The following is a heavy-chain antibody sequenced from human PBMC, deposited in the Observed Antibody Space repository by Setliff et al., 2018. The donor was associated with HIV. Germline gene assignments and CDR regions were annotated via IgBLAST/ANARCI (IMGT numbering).Heavy chain of an antibody. J-gene: IGHJ4*02. CDR2: INNDGSYA. CDR3: VRDIGYNLYEH. Sequence: PGGTLRLSCAASGFTFSSYWMHWVRQAPGKGLAWVSRINNDGSYASYADSVKGRFTISRDNAKNTLYLQMSSLRAEDRAVDYCVRDIGYNLYEHGGQGTLVTVS. D-gene: IGHD1-20*01. CDR1: GFTFSSYW. V-gene: IGHV3-74*01.